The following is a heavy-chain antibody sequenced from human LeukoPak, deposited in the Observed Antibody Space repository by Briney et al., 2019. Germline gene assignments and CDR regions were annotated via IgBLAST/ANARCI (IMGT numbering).Heavy chain of an antibody. CDR1: GFTFSSCG. CDR3: VKEASWSGYYITYYFDY. D-gene: IGHD3-3*01. CDR2: IRYDIKTK. Sequence: GGSLRLSCAASGFTFSSCGMHWVRQAPGKGLEWVAFIRYDIKTKSYAESVRGRFTISRDNSNNTLCLEMNSLRPEDTAVYYCVKEASWSGYYITYYFDYWGLGTLVTVSS. J-gene: IGHJ4*02. V-gene: IGHV3-30*02.